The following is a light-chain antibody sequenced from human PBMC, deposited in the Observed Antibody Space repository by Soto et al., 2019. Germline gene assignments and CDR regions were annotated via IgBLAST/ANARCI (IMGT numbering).Light chain of an antibody. Sequence: QSALTQPASVSGARGQSITISCTGTSSDVGGYNYVSWYQQHPGKAPKLMIYEVSNRPSGVSNRFSGSKSGNTASLTISGLQAEDEDNYYCCAYADTFYVFGTGTNLTVL. CDR1: SSDVGGYNY. CDR2: EVS. V-gene: IGLV2-14*01. J-gene: IGLJ1*01. CDR3: CAYADTFYV.